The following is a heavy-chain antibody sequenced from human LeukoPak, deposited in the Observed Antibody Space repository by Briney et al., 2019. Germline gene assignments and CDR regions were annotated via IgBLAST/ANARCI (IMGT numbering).Heavy chain of an antibody. V-gene: IGHV1-69*04. CDR1: GGTFSSYA. J-gene: IGHJ4*02. CDR3: ATGGTSSLIDY. Sequence: SVKVSCKASGGTFSSYAISWVRQAPGQGLEWMGRIIPILGIANYAQKFQGRVTITADKSASTAYMELSSLRSEDTAVYYCATGGTSSLIDYWGQGTLVTVSS. CDR2: IIPILGIA. D-gene: IGHD6-13*01.